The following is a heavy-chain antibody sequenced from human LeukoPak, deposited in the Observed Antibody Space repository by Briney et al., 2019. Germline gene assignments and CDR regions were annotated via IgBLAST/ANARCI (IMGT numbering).Heavy chain of an antibody. CDR3: AKGSRTSCYQPHDY. V-gene: IGHV3-23*01. J-gene: IGHJ4*02. D-gene: IGHD2-2*01. CDR1: GFTFSTYA. CDR2: ISDSGDEG. Sequence: GGSLRLSCAASGFTFSTYAMNWVRQAPGKGLEWVSVISDSGDEGYYADSVTGRCTISRDNSKNTLYLQMNSLRVEDTAIYYCAKGSRTSCYQPHDYWGRGTLVTVSP.